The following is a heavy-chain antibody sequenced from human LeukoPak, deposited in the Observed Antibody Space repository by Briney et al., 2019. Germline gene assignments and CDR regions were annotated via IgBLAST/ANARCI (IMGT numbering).Heavy chain of an antibody. V-gene: IGHV4-31*03. CDR1: GGSISSGGYY. D-gene: IGHD5-18*01. CDR3: ARDAGWIQLWFYFDY. Sequence: PSQTLSLTCTVSGGSISSGGYYWSWLRQHPGKGLEWIGYIYYSGSTYYNPSLKSRVTISVDTSKNQFSLKLSSVTAADTAVYYCARDAGWIQLWFYFDYWGQGTLVTVSS. CDR2: IYYSGST. J-gene: IGHJ4*02.